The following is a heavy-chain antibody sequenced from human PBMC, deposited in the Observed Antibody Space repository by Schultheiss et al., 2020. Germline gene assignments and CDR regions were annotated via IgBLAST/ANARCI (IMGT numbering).Heavy chain of an antibody. CDR1: GYSISSGYY. CDR2: IYHSGST. D-gene: IGHD5-12*01. Sequence: SQTLSLTCAVSGYSISSGYYWGWIRQPPGKGLEWIGSIYHSGSTYYNPSLKSRVTISVDTSKNQFSLKLSSVTAADTAVYYCARLSGYGETIDYWGQGTLVTVYS. J-gene: IGHJ4*02. V-gene: IGHV4-38-2*01. CDR3: ARLSGYGETIDY.